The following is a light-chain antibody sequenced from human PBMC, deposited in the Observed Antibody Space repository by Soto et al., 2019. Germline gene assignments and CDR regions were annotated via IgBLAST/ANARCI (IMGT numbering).Light chain of an antibody. J-gene: IGKJ3*01. CDR1: QSISSSH. Sequence: EIVLTQSPGTLSLSPGERATLSCRTSQSISSSHLVWYQQKPGQAPRLLIFGASRTATGIPDRFSASGSGTDFTLTIIRLESEDFAAYYCQHYGDSPPFTFGPGTRVDIK. CDR3: QHYGDSPPFT. V-gene: IGKV3-20*01. CDR2: GAS.